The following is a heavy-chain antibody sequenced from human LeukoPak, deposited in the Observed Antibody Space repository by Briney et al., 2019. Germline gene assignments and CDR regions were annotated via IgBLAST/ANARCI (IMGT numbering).Heavy chain of an antibody. CDR1: GGSISSYY. Sequence: SETLSLTCTVSGGSISSYYWSWIRQPAGKGLEWIGRIYTSGSTNYNPSLKSRVTMSVDTSKDQFSLKLSSVTAADTAVYYCARLDIAVAGKRHYYYYMDVWGKGTTVTISS. CDR2: IYTSGST. J-gene: IGHJ6*03. D-gene: IGHD6-19*01. V-gene: IGHV4-4*07. CDR3: ARLDIAVAGKRHYYYYMDV.